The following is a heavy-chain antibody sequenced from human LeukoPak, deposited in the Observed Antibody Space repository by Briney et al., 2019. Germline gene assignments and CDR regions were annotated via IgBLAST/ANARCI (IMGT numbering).Heavy chain of an antibody. CDR2: LYSGGST. Sequence: PGVSLRLSCAASGFSVSSNYMSWVRQAPGKGLELVSLLYSGGSTFYADSVKGRFTISRDNSKNTLYLQMNSLRAEDTAVYYCARVVTTVTLGAFDIWGQGTMVTVSS. CDR1: GFSVSSNY. CDR3: ARVVTTVTLGAFDI. J-gene: IGHJ3*02. D-gene: IGHD4-17*01. V-gene: IGHV3-66*01.